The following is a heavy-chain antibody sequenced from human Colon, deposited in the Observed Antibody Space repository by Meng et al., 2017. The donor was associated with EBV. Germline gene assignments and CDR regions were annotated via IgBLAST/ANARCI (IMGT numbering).Heavy chain of an antibody. CDR3: ARPKNFDY. J-gene: IGHJ4*02. V-gene: IGHV3-11*01. CDR2: ISSSGTTI. CDR1: GFTFRDYS. Sequence: VEVVGSGGGLIQPGGSLRLSCAASGFTFRDYSRSWIRQAPGKGLEWVSYISSSGTTINYADSVKGRFTISRDNAKNSLYLQMNSLRAEDTAVYYCARPKNFDYWGQGTLVPSPQ.